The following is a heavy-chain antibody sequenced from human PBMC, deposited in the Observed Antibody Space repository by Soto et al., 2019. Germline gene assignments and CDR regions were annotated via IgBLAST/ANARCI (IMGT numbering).Heavy chain of an antibody. J-gene: IGHJ5*02. D-gene: IGHD6-25*01. CDR3: ARSGAAGAVGGYSWFDP. Sequence: ASVKVSCKASGYTSTSYDINWVRQATGQGREWMGWMNPNSGNTGYAHKLQGRVTMTRNTSISTAYMELSSLRSEDTAVYYCARSGAAGAVGGYSWFDPWGQGTLVTVSS. CDR1: GYTSTSYD. V-gene: IGHV1-8*01. CDR2: MNPNSGNT.